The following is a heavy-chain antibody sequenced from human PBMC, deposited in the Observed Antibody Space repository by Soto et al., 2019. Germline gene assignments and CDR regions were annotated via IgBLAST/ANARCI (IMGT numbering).Heavy chain of an antibody. J-gene: IGHJ5*02. V-gene: IGHV4-30-4*01. CDR3: AREGYHCSSTSCYTHGWFDP. CDR1: GGSISSGDYY. Sequence: SETLSLTCTVSGGSISSGDYYWSWIRHPPGNDLGWIGYIYYIGSTYYNPSLKSRVTISVDTSKNQFSLKLSSVTAADTAVYYCAREGYHCSSTSCYTHGWFDPWGPGTMVTVYS. CDR2: IYYIGST. D-gene: IGHD2-2*02.